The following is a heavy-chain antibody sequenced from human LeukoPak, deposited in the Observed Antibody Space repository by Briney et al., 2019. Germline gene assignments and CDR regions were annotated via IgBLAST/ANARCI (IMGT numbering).Heavy chain of an antibody. Sequence: PGGSLRLSCAASGFIFSSSAMNWVRQAPGKGLEWVSTISDNGGNTYYPDSVKGRFTISRDNSKNTLYLQMNSLRAEDTAVYYCARLGAPYYGDYSENDAFDIWGQGTMVTVSS. CDR2: ISDNGGNT. D-gene: IGHD4-17*01. J-gene: IGHJ3*02. V-gene: IGHV3-23*01. CDR1: GFIFSSSA. CDR3: ARLGAPYYGDYSENDAFDI.